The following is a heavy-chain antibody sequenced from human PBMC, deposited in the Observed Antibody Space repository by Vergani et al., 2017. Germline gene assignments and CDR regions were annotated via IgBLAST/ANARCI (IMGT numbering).Heavy chain of an antibody. CDR3: AKYDDIVVVPAAPRDAFDI. CDR2: ISGSGGST. J-gene: IGHJ3*02. D-gene: IGHD2-2*01. Sequence: EVQLLESGGGLVQPGGSLRLSCAASGFTFSSYAMSWVRQAPGKGLVWVSAISGSGGSTYYADSVKGRFTISRDNSKNTLYLQMNSLRAEDTAVYYCAKYDDIVVVPAAPRDAFDIWGQGTMVTVSS. V-gene: IGHV3-23*01. CDR1: GFTFSSYA.